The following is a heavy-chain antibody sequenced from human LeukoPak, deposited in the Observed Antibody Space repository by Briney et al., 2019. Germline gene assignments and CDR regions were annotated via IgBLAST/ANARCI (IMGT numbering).Heavy chain of an antibody. V-gene: IGHV4-34*01. CDR3: ASPGGRYYGSASYRY. CDR2: INHSGST. J-gene: IGHJ4*02. D-gene: IGHD3-10*01. CDR1: GGSFSGYY. Sequence: SETLSLTCAVYGGSFSGYYWSWIRQPPGKGLEWIGEINHSGSTNYNPSLKSRVTISVDTSENQFSLKLSSVTAADTAVYYCASPGGRYYGSASYRYWGQGTLVTVSS.